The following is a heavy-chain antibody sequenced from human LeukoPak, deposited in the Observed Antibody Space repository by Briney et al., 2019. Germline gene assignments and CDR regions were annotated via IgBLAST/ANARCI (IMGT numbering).Heavy chain of an antibody. V-gene: IGHV4-39*07. CDR2: IYYSGST. Sequence: SETLSLTRTVSGGSISSSSYYWGWIRQPPGKGLEWIGSIYYSGSTYYNPSLKSRVTISVDTSKNQFSLKLSSVTAADTTVYYCARSDSSGYRFDYWGQGTLVTVSS. J-gene: IGHJ4*02. CDR3: ARSDSSGYRFDY. D-gene: IGHD3-22*01. CDR1: GGSISSSSYY.